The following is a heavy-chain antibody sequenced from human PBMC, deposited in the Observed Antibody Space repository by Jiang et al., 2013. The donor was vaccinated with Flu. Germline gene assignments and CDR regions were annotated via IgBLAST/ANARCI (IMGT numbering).Heavy chain of an antibody. CDR2: TYYRSKWYN. D-gene: IGHD6-6*01. V-gene: IGHV6-1*01. CDR1: SSNSAA. Sequence: SSNSAAWNWIRQSPSRGLEWLGRTYYRSKWYNDYAVSVKSRITINPDTSKNQFSLQLNSVTPEDTAVYYCARGASSLPYYYFDYWGQGTLVTVSS. CDR3: ARGASSLPYYYFDY. J-gene: IGHJ4*02.